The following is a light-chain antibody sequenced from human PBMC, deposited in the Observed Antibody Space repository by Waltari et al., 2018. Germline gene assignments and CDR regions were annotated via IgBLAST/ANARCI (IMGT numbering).Light chain of an antibody. CDR3: QQFGSSVMYT. V-gene: IGKV3-20*01. CDR2: GAS. J-gene: IGKJ2*01. CDR1: QSVSRSR. Sequence: EVVLTQSPGTLSLSPGERATLSCRASQSVSRSRIAWYLHRPGQAPRLLIYGASGRATGIPDRFSCSGSGTDFSLTISRVEPEDFAVYYCQQFGSSVMYTFGQGTKLEIK.